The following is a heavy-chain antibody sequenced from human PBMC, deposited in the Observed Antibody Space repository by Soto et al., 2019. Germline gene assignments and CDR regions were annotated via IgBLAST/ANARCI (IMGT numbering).Heavy chain of an antibody. CDR3: AKDQVVSNSWYPGWDY. CDR2: ISGSGGST. CDR1: GFTFSSYG. D-gene: IGHD6-13*01. V-gene: IGHV3-23*01. J-gene: IGHJ4*02. Sequence: EVQVLESGGGLVQPGGSLRLSCAASGFTFSSYGMTWVRQAPGKGLEWVSAISGSGGSTYYAGSVKGRFTISRDNSKNTLYLQMNSLRAEDTAVYYCAKDQVVSNSWYPGWDYWGQGTLVTVSS.